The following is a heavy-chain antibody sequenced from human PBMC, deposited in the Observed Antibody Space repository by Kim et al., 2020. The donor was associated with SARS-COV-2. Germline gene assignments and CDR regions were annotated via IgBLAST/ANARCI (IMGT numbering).Heavy chain of an antibody. Sequence: ASVKVSCKASGYTFTGYYMHWVRQAPGQGLEWMGWITPNSGGTNYAQKFQGRVTMTRDTSISTAYMELSRLRSDDTAVYYCARLGRGDYVPYYYYGMDVWGQVTTVTVSS. CDR3: ARLGRGDYVPYYYYGMDV. D-gene: IGHD4-17*01. CDR1: GYTFTGYY. V-gene: IGHV1-2*02. J-gene: IGHJ6*02. CDR2: ITPNSGGT.